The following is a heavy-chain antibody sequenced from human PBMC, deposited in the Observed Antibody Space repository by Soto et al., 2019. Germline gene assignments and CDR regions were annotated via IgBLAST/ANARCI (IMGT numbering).Heavy chain of an antibody. CDR1: GGSFSSYA. CDR3: ARAGPVSGNHAFDI. Sequence: SVKVSCKASGGSFSSYAISWVRQAPVQGLEWMGGIIPIFGAPTYAQKFQGRVTIIADKSTSTAYMELSSLRSEDTALYYCARAGPVSGNHAFDIWGQGTLVTVSS. J-gene: IGHJ3*02. D-gene: IGHD6-19*01. V-gene: IGHV1-69*06. CDR2: IIPIFGAP.